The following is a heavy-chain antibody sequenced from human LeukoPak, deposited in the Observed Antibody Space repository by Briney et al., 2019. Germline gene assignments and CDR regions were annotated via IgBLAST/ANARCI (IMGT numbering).Heavy chain of an antibody. J-gene: IGHJ6*02. D-gene: IGHD3-9*01. CDR2: ISWNSGRI. CDR3: AKDKAPFPHYDILTGPINTHYYYYGMDV. V-gene: IGHV3-9*01. Sequence: GGSLRLSCAASGFTFDDYAMDWVRQAPGKGLEWVSGISWNSGRIGYADSVKGRFTISRDNAKNSLYLQMNSLRAEDTALYYCAKDKAPFPHYDILTGPINTHYYYYGMDVWGQGTTVTVSS. CDR1: GFTFDDYA.